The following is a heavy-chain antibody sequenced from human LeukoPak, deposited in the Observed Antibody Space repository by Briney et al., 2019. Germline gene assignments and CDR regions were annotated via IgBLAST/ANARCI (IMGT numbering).Heavy chain of an antibody. D-gene: IGHD5-18*01. CDR3: ARGRYSSPPHYYYYYMDV. V-gene: IGHV4-34*01. CDR2: INHSGST. Sequence: ASETLSLTCAVYGGSFSGYYWSWIRQPPGKGLEWIGEINHSGSTNYNPPLKSRVTISVDTSKNQFSLKLSSVTAADTAVYYCARGRYSSPPHYYYYYMDVWGKGTTVTVSS. J-gene: IGHJ6*03. CDR1: GGSFSGYY.